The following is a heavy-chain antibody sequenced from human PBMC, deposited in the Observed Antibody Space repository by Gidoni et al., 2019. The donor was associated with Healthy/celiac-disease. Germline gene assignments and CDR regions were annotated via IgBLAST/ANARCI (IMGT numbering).Heavy chain of an antibody. CDR2: ISWNSGSI. CDR3: AKDLGTADAFDI. J-gene: IGHJ3*02. V-gene: IGHV3-9*01. D-gene: IGHD6-13*01. CDR1: GLPFDDYA. Sequence: EVQLVESGGGLVQPGRSLRLSCAASGLPFDDYAMHWVRQAPGKGLEWVSGISWNSGSIGYADSVKGRFTISRDNAKNSLYLQMNSLRAEDTALYYCAKDLGTADAFDIWGQGTMVTVSS.